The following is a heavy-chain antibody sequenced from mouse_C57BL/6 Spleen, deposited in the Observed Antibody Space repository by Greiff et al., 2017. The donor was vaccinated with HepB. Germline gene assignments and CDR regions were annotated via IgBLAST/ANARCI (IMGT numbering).Heavy chain of an antibody. V-gene: IGHV1-42*01. J-gene: IGHJ2*01. CDR1: GYSFTGYY. D-gene: IGHD2-4*01. Sequence: EVKLQQSGPELVKPGASVKISCKASGYSFTGYYMNWVKQSPEKSLEWIGEINPSTGGTTYNQKFKAKATLTVDKSSSTAYMQLKSLTSEDSAVYYCATRGYDYDGFDYWGQGTTLTVSS. CDR3: ATRGYDYDGFDY. CDR2: INPSTGGT.